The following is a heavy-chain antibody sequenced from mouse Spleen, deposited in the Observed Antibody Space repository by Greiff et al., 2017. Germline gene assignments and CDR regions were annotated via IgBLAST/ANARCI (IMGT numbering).Heavy chain of an antibody. V-gene: IGHV5-4*01. CDR2: ISDGGSYT. CDR3: ARDRGYSGVDY. CDR1: GFTFSSYA. D-gene: IGHD2-2*01. J-gene: IGHJ2*01. Sequence: DVQLVESGGGLVKPGGSLKLSCAASGFTFSSYAMSWVRQTPEKRLEWVATISDGGSYTYYPDNVKGRFTISRDNAKNNLYLQMSHLKSEDTAMYYCARDRGYSGVDYWGQGTTLTVSS.